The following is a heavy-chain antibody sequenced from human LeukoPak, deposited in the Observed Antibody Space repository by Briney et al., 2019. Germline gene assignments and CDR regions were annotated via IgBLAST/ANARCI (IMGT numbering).Heavy chain of an antibody. J-gene: IGHJ4*02. V-gene: IGHV3-7*03. D-gene: IGHD4-17*01. CDR3: ARAVTSTEGY. Sequence: GGSLRLFCEASGFTFSTYWMTWVRQPPGKGLEWVASINQDGSGKYYVDSVKGRFTISRDNAQKSLYLQMNSLRVDDTAVYYCARAVTSTEGYWGQGTLVTVSS. CDR1: GFTFSTYW. CDR2: INQDGSGK.